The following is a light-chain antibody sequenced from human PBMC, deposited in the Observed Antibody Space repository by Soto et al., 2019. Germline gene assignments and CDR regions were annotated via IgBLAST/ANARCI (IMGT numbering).Light chain of an antibody. Sequence: EIVLTQSPGTLSLSPGERATLSCRASQSVTNYYLAWYQQKPGQAPRLLIYGASSRATGIPDRFSGSGSGTDFTLTISRLEPEDFAVYYCQQYSSSPVTFGPGTKVDIK. V-gene: IGKV3-20*01. CDR1: QSVTNYY. J-gene: IGKJ3*01. CDR3: QQYSSSPVT. CDR2: GAS.